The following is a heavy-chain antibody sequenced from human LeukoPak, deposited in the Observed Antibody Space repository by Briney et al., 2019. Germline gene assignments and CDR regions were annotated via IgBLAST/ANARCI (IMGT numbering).Heavy chain of an antibody. CDR2: TSGNVGST. J-gene: IGHJ4*02. CDR3: AKAGSIRFDY. Sequence: GGSLRLSCAASGFTFSSYGMHWVRQAPGKGLEWVSGTSGNVGSTYYADSLKGRFTISRDNSKNTLYLQMNSLRAEDTAVYYCAKAGSIRFDYWGQGTLVTVSS. D-gene: IGHD1-26*01. V-gene: IGHV3-23*01. CDR1: GFTFSSYG.